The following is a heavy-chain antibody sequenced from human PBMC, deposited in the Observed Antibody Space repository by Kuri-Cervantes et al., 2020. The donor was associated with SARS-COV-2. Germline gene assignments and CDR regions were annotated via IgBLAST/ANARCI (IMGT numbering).Heavy chain of an antibody. CDR2: IYHRGSS. V-gene: IGHV4-38-2*01. CDR3: ARRGAGSSSAAFDI. D-gene: IGHD6-6*01. J-gene: IGHJ3*02. CDR1: GHSISSGYY. Sequence: SETLSLTCAVSGHSISSGYYWGWIRQPPGKGLEWIGIIYHRGSSYYNPSLRSRVTVSVDTSKNQFSLKLSSVTAADTAVYYCARRGAGSSSAAFDIWGQGTMVTVSS.